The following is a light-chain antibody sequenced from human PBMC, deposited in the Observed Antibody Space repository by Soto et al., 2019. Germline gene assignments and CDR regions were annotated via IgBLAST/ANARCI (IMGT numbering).Light chain of an antibody. CDR3: QQYGTSRDYT. Sequence: DIVLTQSPGTLSLSPGERATLSCRASQSISSNYLAWYQQKPGQAPRVLIYGASTRATGIPDRFTGSGSGTDFTLTISSLEPEDFAVYYCQQYGTSRDYTFGQGTKLEI. CDR2: GAS. CDR1: QSISSNY. J-gene: IGKJ2*01. V-gene: IGKV3-20*01.